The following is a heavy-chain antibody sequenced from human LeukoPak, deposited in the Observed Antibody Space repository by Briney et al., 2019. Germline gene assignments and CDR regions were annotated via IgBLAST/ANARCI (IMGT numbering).Heavy chain of an antibody. CDR1: GFTFSSYA. D-gene: IGHD2-15*01. V-gene: IGHV3-23*01. J-gene: IGHJ4*02. CDR2: ISGSGGST. CDR3: AKVKYGGTAATTPFDY. Sequence: LGGSLRLSCAASGFTFSSYAMSWVRQAPGKGLEWVSAISGSGGSTYYADSVKGRFTISRDNSKNTLYLQMNSLRAEDTAVYYCAKVKYGGTAATTPFDYWGQGTLVTVSS.